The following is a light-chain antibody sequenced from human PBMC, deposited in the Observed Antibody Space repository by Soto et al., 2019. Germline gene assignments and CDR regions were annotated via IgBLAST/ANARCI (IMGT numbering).Light chain of an antibody. J-gene: IGKJ1*01. CDR2: KAS. V-gene: IGKV1-5*03. CDR3: QQYSTFPWT. Sequence: DIQMTQSPSTLSASVGDRVTITCRASQSISTWLAWYQQKPGKAPKLLIYKASSLESGVPSEFSGSGSGTEFTLSISSLQPVDFSTYFCQQYSTFPWTFGQGTKVEI. CDR1: QSISTW.